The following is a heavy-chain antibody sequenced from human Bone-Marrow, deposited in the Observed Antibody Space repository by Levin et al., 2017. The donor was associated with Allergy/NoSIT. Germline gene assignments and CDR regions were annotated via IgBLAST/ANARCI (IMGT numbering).Heavy chain of an antibody. CDR2: INAGNGNT. Sequence: ASVKVSCKASGYTFTSYAMHWVRQAPGQRLEWMGWINAGNGNTKYSQKFQGRVTITRDTSASTAYMELSSLRSEDTAVYYCARVLPSPQEPYSGSYYYLFDYWGQGTLVTVSS. J-gene: IGHJ4*02. V-gene: IGHV1-3*01. CDR1: GYTFTSYA. D-gene: IGHD1-26*01. CDR3: ARVLPSPQEPYSGSYYYLFDY.